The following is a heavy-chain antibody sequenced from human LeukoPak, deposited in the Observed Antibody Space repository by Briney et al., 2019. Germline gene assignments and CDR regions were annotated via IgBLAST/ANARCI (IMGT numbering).Heavy chain of an antibody. D-gene: IGHD6-19*01. CDR1: GFTFSSYA. CDR2: ISGSGGST. V-gene: IGHV3-23*01. CDR3: ARDGGSSGWYEVDY. J-gene: IGHJ4*02. Sequence: GGSLRLSCAASGFTFSSYAMSWVRQAPGKGLEWVSSISGSGGSTYYADSVKGRFSISRDNSKNTLYLQMNSLRAEDTAVYYCARDGGSSGWYEVDYWGQGTLVTVSS.